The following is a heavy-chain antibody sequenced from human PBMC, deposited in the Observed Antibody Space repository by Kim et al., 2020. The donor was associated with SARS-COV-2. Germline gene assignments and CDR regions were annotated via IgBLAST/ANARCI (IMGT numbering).Heavy chain of an antibody. J-gene: IGHJ4*02. Sequence: STSYAQKFQGRVTMTRDTSTSTVYMELSSLRSEDTAVYYCASVSGSNHDYWGQGTLVTVSS. CDR3: ASVSGSNHDY. V-gene: IGHV1-46*01. D-gene: IGHD1-26*01. CDR2: ST.